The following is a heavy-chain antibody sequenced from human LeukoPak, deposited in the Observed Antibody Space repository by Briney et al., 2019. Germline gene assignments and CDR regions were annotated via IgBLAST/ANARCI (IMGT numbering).Heavy chain of an antibody. CDR3: ARDILHDY. J-gene: IGHJ4*02. V-gene: IGHV1-69*05. Sequence: SVKVSCKASGGTFSSYAISWVRQAPGQGLEWMGGIIPIFGTANYAQKFQGRVTITTDESTSTAYMELSRLRSDDTAVYYCARDILHDYWGQGTLVTVSS. CDR2: IIPIFGTA. D-gene: IGHD2-15*01. CDR1: GGTFSSYA.